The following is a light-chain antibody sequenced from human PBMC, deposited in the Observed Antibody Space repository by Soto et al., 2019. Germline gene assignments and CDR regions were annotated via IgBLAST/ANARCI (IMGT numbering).Light chain of an antibody. Sequence: QSALTQPASVSVSPGQSLTISCTGDISDVGGYEYVSWYQQHPDKAPKLLIYEVSNRPSGVSVRFSGSKSGNTASLTISGLQAEDEAAYYCSSYTSSTTLGVFGTGTKVTVL. V-gene: IGLV2-14*01. CDR3: SSYTSSTTLGV. CDR2: EVS. J-gene: IGLJ1*01. CDR1: ISDVGGYEY.